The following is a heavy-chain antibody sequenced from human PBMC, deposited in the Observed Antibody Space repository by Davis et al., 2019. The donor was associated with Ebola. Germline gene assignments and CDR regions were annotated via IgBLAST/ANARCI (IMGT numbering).Heavy chain of an antibody. V-gene: IGHV4-59*01. CDR2: IYYNRNT. CDR1: GGSISSYY. Sequence: MPSETLSLTCTVSGGSISSYYWSWIRQPPGKGPEWIGYIYYNRNTNYNPSLQSRVTISVDTSKNQFSLKLSSVTAADTAVYYCARDAVLSRGELDFWNQGTLVTVSS. CDR3: ARDAVLSRGELDF. J-gene: IGHJ4*02. D-gene: IGHD3-10*01.